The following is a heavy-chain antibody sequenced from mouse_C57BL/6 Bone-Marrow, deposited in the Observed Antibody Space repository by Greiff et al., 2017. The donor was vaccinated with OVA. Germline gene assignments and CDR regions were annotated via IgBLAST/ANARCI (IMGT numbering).Heavy chain of an antibody. Sequence: DVHLVESGGGLVQPGGSRKLSCAASGFTFSGFGMHWVRQAPEKGLEWVAYISSGSSTIYYADTVKGRFTISRDNPKNTLFLQMTSLRSEDTAMYYCARGGFYYFDYWGQGTTLTVSS. V-gene: IGHV5-17*02. CDR3: ARGGFYYFDY. J-gene: IGHJ2*01. CDR1: GFTFSGFG. CDR2: ISSGSSTI.